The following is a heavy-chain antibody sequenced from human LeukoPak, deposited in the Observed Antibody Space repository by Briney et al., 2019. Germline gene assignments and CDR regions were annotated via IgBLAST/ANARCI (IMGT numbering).Heavy chain of an antibody. CDR2: INPSGGST. CDR1: GYTFTSYY. D-gene: IGHD3-22*01. J-gene: IGHJ5*02. CDR3: ARDYYYYDSSGYRGFDP. V-gene: IGHV1-46*01. Sequence: ASVKVSCKASGYTFTSYYMHWERQAPGQGLEWMGIINPSGGSTSYAQKFQGRVTMTRDTSTSTVYMELSSLRSEDTAVYYCARDYYYYDSSGYRGFDPWGQGTLVTVSS.